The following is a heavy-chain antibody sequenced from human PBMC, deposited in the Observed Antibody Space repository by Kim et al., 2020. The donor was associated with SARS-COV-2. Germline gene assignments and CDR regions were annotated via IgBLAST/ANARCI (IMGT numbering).Heavy chain of an antibody. CDR3: ARETRHELWSEDDY. CDR1: GFTFSISR. CDR2: INQDGSEK. D-gene: IGHD3-3*01. J-gene: IGHJ4*02. V-gene: IGHV3-7*03. Sequence: GGSLRLSCAASGFTFSISRMTWVRQAPGKGLEWVANINQDGSEKYDVDSVKGRFTISRDNGENSLFLQMNSLRAEDTAVYYCARETRHELWSEDDYWGQG.